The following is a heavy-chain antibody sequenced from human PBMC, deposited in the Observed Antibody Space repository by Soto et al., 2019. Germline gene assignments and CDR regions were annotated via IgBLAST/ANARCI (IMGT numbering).Heavy chain of an antibody. CDR2: INPSGAIT. V-gene: IGHV1-46*01. CDR1: GYTFTTYF. Sequence: ASVKVSCKASGYTFTTYFIHWVRQAPGQGLEWMGTINPSGAITGYAQKFQGRVTVTRDTSTSTVYMELSSLRSEDAAVYFCGRSLESYYYFDYWGQGTLVTVSS. D-gene: IGHD3-10*01. J-gene: IGHJ4*01. CDR3: GRSLESYYYFDY.